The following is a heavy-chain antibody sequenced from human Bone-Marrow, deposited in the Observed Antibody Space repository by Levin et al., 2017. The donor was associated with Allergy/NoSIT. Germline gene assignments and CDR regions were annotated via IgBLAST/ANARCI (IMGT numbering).Heavy chain of an antibody. CDR2: MNPNSGNT. V-gene: IGHV1-8*01. CDR1: GYTFTSYD. D-gene: IGHD4-17*01. Sequence: GESLKISCKASGYTFTSYDINWVRQATGQGLEWMGWMNPNSGNTGYAQKFQGRVTMTRNTSISTAYMELSSLRSEDTAVYYCARGELTVTRPGWYFDLWGRGTLVTVSS. CDR3: ARGELTVTRPGWYFDL. J-gene: IGHJ2*01.